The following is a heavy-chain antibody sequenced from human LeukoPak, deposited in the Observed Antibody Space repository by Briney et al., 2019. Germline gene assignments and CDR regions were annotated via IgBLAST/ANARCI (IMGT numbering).Heavy chain of an antibody. D-gene: IGHD5-12*01. CDR2: IYYTGST. CDR1: VGSISSYY. V-gene: IGHV4-59*01. J-gene: IGHJ3*02. CDR3: ARVEYSGYDYRGAFDI. Sequence: PSETLSLTCTVSVGSISSYYWSWIRQPPGKGLEWIGYIYYTGSTNYNPSLKSRVTISVDTSQNQFSLKLSSVTAADTAVYYCARVEYSGYDYRGAFDIWGQGTMVTVSS.